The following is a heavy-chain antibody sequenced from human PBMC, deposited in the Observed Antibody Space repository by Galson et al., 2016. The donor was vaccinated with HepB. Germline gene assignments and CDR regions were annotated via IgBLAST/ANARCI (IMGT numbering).Heavy chain of an antibody. Sequence: SLRLSCAASGFTFRSCAMSWVRQAPGKGLEWVSGCSGSGVDTLYADSVKGRFTISRDNSKNTLYLQMNSLRVEDTAVYYCAKDRYTVTTLFDCWGQGTLVTVSS. V-gene: IGHV3-23*01. CDR3: AKDRYTVTTLFDC. D-gene: IGHD4-17*01. J-gene: IGHJ4*02. CDR2: CSGSGVDT. CDR1: GFTFRSCA.